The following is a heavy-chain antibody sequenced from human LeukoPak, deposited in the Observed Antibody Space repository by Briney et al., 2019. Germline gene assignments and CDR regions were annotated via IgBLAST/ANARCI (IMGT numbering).Heavy chain of an antibody. D-gene: IGHD6-13*01. Sequence: GGSLRLSCAASGFTFSIYWMSWVRQAPGKGLEWVANIKQDGSEKYYVDSVKGRFTISRDNAKNSLYLQMNSLRAEDTAVYYCARDPIAAAGITFDYWGQGTLVTVSS. CDR2: IKQDGSEK. J-gene: IGHJ4*02. CDR3: ARDPIAAAGITFDY. V-gene: IGHV3-7*03. CDR1: GFTFSIYW.